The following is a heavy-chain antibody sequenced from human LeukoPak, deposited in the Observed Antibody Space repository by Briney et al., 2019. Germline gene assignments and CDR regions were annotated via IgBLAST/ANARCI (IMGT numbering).Heavy chain of an antibody. CDR3: ARRSKYYDFWSGYDYFDY. J-gene: IGHJ4*02. V-gene: IGHV4-59*12. CDR1: GGSISSYY. CDR2: IYYSGST. Sequence: SETLSLTCTVSGGSISSYYWSWIRQPPGKGLEWIGYIYYSGSTNYNPSLKSRVTISVDTSKNQFSLKLSSVTAADTAVYYCARRSKYYDFWSGYDYFDYWGQGTLVTVSS. D-gene: IGHD3-3*01.